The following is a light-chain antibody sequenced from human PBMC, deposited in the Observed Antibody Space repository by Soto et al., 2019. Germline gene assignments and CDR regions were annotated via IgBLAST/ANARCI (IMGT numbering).Light chain of an antibody. V-gene: IGLV1-44*01. CDR2: TTY. CDR3: AAWDDSLNGHV. J-gene: IGLJ1*01. CDR1: DSNIGSYS. Sequence: QSVLTQPHSVSGTPGQRLTVSCSGSDSNIGSYSVHWFQQLPGTAPKLLISTTYQRPSGVPERFSGSKSGTSASLAISGLQSEDYSDYYCAAWDDSLNGHVFGTGTNVTDL.